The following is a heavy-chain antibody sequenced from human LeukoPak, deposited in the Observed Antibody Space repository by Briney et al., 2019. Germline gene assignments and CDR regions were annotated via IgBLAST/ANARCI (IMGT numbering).Heavy chain of an antibody. CDR2: IYHSGST. D-gene: IGHD5-12*01. V-gene: IGHV4-38-2*01. J-gene: IGHJ4*02. CDR3: ARADSGYEFHC. Sequence: PSETLSLTCAVSGYSISSGYYWGWIRQPPGKGLEWIGSIYHSGSTYYNPSLKSRVTISVDTSKNQFSLKLSSVTAADTAVYYCARADSGYEFHCWGQGTLVTVSS. CDR1: GYSISSGYY.